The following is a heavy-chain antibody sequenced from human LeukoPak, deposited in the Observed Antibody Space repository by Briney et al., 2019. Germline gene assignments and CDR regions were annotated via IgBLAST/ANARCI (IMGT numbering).Heavy chain of an antibody. CDR3: ARAEQWLVQYY. V-gene: IGHV3-30*03. D-gene: IGHD6-19*01. CDR2: ISYDGSNK. Sequence: GGSLRLSCAASGFTFTSYGMHWVRQAPGKGLEWVAVISYDGSNKYYADSVKGRFTISRDNSKNTLYLQMNSLRAEDTAVYYCARAEQWLVQYYWGQGTLVTVSS. CDR1: GFTFTSYG. J-gene: IGHJ4*02.